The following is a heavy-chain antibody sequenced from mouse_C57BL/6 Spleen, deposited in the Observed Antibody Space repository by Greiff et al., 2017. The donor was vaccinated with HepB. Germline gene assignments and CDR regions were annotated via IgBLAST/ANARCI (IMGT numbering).Heavy chain of an antibody. V-gene: IGHV1-59*01. CDR1: GYTFTSYW. CDR2: IDPSDSYT. J-gene: IGHJ4*01. Sequence: QVQLKQPGAELVRPGTSVKLSCKASGYTFTSYWMHWVKQRPGQGLEWIGVIDPSDSYTNYNQKFKGKATLTVDTSSSTAYMQLSSLTSEDSAVYYCARGSWSSRAMDYWGQGTSVTVSS. D-gene: IGHD1-3*01. CDR3: ARGSWSSRAMDY.